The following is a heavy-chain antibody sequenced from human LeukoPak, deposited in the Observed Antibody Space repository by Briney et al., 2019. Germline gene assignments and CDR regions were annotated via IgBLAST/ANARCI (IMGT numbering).Heavy chain of an antibody. J-gene: IGHJ4*02. CDR2: INHSGST. CDR3: ARGRHYYGSGSYLDY. Sequence: SETLSLTCAVYGGSFSGYYWSWIRQPPGKGLEWIGEINHSGSTNYNPSLKSRVTISVDTSKNQFSLKLSSVTAADTAVYYCARGRHYYGSGSYLDYWGRGTLVTVSS. CDR1: GGSFSGYY. D-gene: IGHD3-10*01. V-gene: IGHV4-34*01.